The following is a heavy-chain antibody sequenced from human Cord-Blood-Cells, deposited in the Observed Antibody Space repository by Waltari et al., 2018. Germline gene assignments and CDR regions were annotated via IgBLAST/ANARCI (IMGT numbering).Heavy chain of an antibody. CDR3: AAEHYEGSGSYYNY. CDR1: GFTFTSPV. CDR2: IVIGSGNT. D-gene: IGHD3-10*01. J-gene: IGHJ4*02. Sequence: QMQLVQYGPEVKKPGTSVKVSCKASGFTFTSPVMQRVRPARGQRLEWIGWIVIGSGNTNYAQKFQERVTITRDMSTSTAYMELSSLRSEDTAVYYCAAEHYEGSGSYYNYWGQGTLVTVSS. V-gene: IGHV1-58*02.